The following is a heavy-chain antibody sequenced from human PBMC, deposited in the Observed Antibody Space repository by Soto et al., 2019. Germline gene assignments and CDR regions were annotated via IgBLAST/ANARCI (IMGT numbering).Heavy chain of an antibody. CDR1: GVSITDYH. D-gene: IGHD4-17*01. J-gene: IGHJ5*02. Sequence: SETLSLTCTVSGVSITDYHWSWIRQSPGRGLEWIGYIFSRGTPNYNPSLKSRVTISVDTSRNQFSLKLNSLTAADTAMYFCAKRFGDYVGWFDPWGQGALVIVSS. V-gene: IGHV4-59*01. CDR2: IFSRGTP. CDR3: AKRFGDYVGWFDP.